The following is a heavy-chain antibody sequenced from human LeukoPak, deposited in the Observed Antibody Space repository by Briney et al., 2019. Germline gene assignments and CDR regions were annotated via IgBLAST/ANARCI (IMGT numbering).Heavy chain of an antibody. J-gene: IGHJ5*02. V-gene: IGHV4-4*07. CDR1: GGSISSYY. D-gene: IGHD2-2*01. CDR2: IYTSGST. CDR3: AGSLLGYCSSTSCYFSFDP. Sequence: SETLSLTCTVSGGSISSYYWSWIRQPAGKGLEWIGRIYTSGSTNYNPSLKSRVTMSVDTSKNQFSLKLSSVTAADTAVYYCAGSLLGYCSSTSCYFSFDPWGQGTLVTVSS.